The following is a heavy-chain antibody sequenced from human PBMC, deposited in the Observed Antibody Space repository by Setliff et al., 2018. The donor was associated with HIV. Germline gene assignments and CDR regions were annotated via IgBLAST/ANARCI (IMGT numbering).Heavy chain of an antibody. CDR3: ARDATRGGPDSFVI. CDR2: IKEDGSET. Sequence: GSLRLSCATSGFTFSNFWMTWVRQAPGKGLEWVANIKEDGSETFYVDSVKGRFTMSRDNAKNLVYLEMNSLKVEDTAVYYCARDATRGGPDSFVIWGQGTMVTVSS. V-gene: IGHV3-7*01. D-gene: IGHD1-26*01. J-gene: IGHJ3*02. CDR1: GFTFSNFW.